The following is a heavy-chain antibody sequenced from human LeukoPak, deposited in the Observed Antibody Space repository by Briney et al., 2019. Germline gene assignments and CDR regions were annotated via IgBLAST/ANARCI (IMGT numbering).Heavy chain of an antibody. J-gene: IGHJ3*02. Sequence: PGGSLRLSCAASGFTFSSYAMSWVRQAPGKGLEWVSAISGSGGSTYYADSVKGRFTISRDNPKNTLYLQMNSLRAEDTAVYYCAKDRVRDYYDSSGYAFDIWGQGTMVTVSS. D-gene: IGHD3-22*01. V-gene: IGHV3-23*01. CDR3: AKDRVRDYYDSSGYAFDI. CDR2: ISGSGGST. CDR1: GFTFSSYA.